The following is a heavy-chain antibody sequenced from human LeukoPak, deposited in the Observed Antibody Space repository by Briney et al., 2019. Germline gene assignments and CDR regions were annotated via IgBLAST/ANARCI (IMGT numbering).Heavy chain of an antibody. CDR2: INPSGGST. CDR1: GYTFTSYY. D-gene: IGHD3-10*01. CDR3: ARSAGSGSYYYYYYMDV. V-gene: IGHV1-46*01. J-gene: IGHJ6*03. Sequence: ASVKVSCKASGYTFTSYYMHWVRQAPGQGLEWMGIINPSGGSTSYAQKFQGRVTMTRDTSISTAYMELSRLRSDDTAVYYCARSAGSGSYYYYYYMDVWGKGTTVTISS.